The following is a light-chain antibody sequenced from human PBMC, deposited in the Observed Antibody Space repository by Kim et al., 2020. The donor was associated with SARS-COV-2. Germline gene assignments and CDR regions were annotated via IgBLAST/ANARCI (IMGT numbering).Light chain of an antibody. V-gene: IGKV1-39*01. Sequence: VGCRVSSQSRASQRITTNLNGYEQKPGRAPNVLLYAAASLQGWVPSRVSGGGSGTHFSLTLSSLQPEDFSTYIGEKTYRTRWTFGQGAKVDIK. CDR2: AAA. J-gene: IGKJ1*01. CDR1: QRITTN. CDR3: EKTYRTRWT.